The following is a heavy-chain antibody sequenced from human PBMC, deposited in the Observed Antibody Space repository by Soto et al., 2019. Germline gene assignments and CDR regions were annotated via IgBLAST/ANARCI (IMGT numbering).Heavy chain of an antibody. V-gene: IGHV3-7*01. D-gene: IGHD3-9*01. J-gene: IGHJ6*02. CDR1: GFTLSNYR. CDR3: ARDLNAHWRLVRYFDGYGMDV. CDR2: IKEDGSER. Sequence: PGGSLRLSCAASGFTLSNYRMSWVRQAPGKGLEWGARIKEDGSERYYVPSVRGRFTISRDNAKNSLYLQMNSLRAEDTAVYYCARDLNAHWRLVRYFDGYGMDVCGQGPRVTVSS.